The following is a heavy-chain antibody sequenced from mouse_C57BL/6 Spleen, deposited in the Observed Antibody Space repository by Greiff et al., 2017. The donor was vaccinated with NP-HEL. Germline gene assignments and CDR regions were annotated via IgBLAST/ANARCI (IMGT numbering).Heavy chain of an antibody. J-gene: IGHJ3*01. CDR2: IYPGDGDT. V-gene: IGHV1-82*01. CDR1: GYAFSSSW. Sequence: VQRVESGPELVKPGASVKISCKASGYAFSSSWMNWVKQRPGKGLEWIGRIYPGDGDTNYNGKFKGKATLTADKSSSTAYMQLSSLTSEDSAVYFCARGWDDYDVYWGQGTLVTVSA. CDR3: ARGWDDYDVY. D-gene: IGHD2-4*01.